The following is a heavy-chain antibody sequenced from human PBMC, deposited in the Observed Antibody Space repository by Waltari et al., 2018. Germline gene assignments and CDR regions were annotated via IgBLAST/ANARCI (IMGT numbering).Heavy chain of an antibody. V-gene: IGHV3-21*01. CDR2: ISSSAGYL. D-gene: IGHD1-26*01. J-gene: IGHJ4*02. Sequence: LEWVSSISSSAGYLYYADSVKGRFTIARDNAKNSLYLQMNSLRAEDTAVYYCARGGGSRDYDYWGQGTLVTVSS. CDR3: ARGGGSRDYDY.